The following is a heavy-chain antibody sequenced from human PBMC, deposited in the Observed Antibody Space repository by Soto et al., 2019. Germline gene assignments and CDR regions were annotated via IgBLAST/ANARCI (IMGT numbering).Heavy chain of an antibody. CDR1: GGSIDRTGYF. D-gene: IGHD2-15*01. V-gene: IGHV4-31*03. Sequence: SETLSLTCSVSGGSIDRTGYFRSWIRQPPGQGLEWIGYIYYGGTTFYNPSLKGRSILSLDTDESRFSLNLSSVTAADTAVYYCARARWLRRQEYYFDTWGQGILVTVSS. CDR3: ARARWLRRQEYYFDT. CDR2: IYYGGTT. J-gene: IGHJ4*02.